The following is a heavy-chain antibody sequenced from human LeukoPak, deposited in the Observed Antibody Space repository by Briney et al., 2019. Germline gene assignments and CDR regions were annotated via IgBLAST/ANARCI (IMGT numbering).Heavy chain of an antibody. CDR3: AKDLSPLLGDYGGYFDY. J-gene: IGHJ4*02. CDR1: GFTFSRSG. V-gene: IGHV3-30*18. D-gene: IGHD4-23*01. CDR2: ISYDASNK. Sequence: PGRSLRPSCATSGFTFSRSGMHWVRQAPGKGLEWVAAISYDASNKYYADSVKARSTISSDNSKTTLYLQMNSLRAEDTAVYYCAKDLSPLLGDYGGYFDYWGGGTLATASA.